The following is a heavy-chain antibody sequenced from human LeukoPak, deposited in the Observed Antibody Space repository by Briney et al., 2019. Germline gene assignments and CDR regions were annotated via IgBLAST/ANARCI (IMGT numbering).Heavy chain of an antibody. D-gene: IGHD6-19*01. CDR1: GFTFSSYA. J-gene: IGHJ4*02. CDR2: ISYDGSNK. Sequence: HPGGSLRLSCAASGFTFSSYAMHWVRQAPGKGLVWVAVISYDGSNKYYADSVKGRFTISRDNSKNTLYLQMNSLRAEDTAVYYCAREDSSGWFYFDYWGQGTLVTVSS. CDR3: AREDSSGWFYFDY. V-gene: IGHV3-30*04.